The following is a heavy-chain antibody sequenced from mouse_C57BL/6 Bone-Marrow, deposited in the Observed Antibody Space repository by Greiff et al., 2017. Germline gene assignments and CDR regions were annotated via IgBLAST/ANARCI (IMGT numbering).Heavy chain of an antibody. CDR3: ARGARQTRPFAY. D-gene: IGHD1-2*01. J-gene: IGHJ3*01. CDR1: GYTFTSYW. Sequence: QVQLQQPGAELVRPGTSVKLSCKASGYTFTSYWMHWVKQRPGQGLEWIGVIDPSDSYTNYNQKFKGKATLTVDTSSSTAYMQLSSLPSEDSAVYYCARGARQTRPFAYWGQGTLVTVSA. V-gene: IGHV1-59*01. CDR2: IDPSDSYT.